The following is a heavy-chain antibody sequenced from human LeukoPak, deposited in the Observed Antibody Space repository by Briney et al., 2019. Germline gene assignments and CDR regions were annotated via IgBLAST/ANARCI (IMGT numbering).Heavy chain of an antibody. V-gene: IGHV1-46*01. CDR3: ARDKQLDWAHYYYYYMDV. CDR1: RYTFTSYY. Sequence: ASVKVSCKASRYTFTSYYMHWVRQAPGQELEWMGIINPSGGSTSNAQKFQGRVTMTRDMSTSKVYMELSSLRSDDTAVYYCARDKQLDWAHYYYYYMDVWGKGTTVTVSS. D-gene: IGHD1-1*01. J-gene: IGHJ6*03. CDR2: INPSGGST.